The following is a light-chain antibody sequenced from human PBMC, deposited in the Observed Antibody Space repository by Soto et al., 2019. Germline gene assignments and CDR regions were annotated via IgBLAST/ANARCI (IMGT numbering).Light chain of an antibody. CDR1: SSNIGAGYD. Sequence: QSVLTQPPSVSGAPGRRVTISCTGSSSNIGAGYDVHWYQQLPGTAPKLLIYGNSNRPSGVPDRFSGSKSGTSASLAITGLQAEDEADYYCQYYDSSLSGPVVFGGGTKVTVL. CDR2: GNS. V-gene: IGLV1-40*01. J-gene: IGLJ2*01. CDR3: QYYDSSLSGPVV.